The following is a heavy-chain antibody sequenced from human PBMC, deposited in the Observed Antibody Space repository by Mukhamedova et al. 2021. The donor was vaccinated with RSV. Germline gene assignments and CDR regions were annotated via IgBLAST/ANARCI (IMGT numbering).Heavy chain of an antibody. CDR3: ARGTTGSYYPSYFDY. J-gene: IGHJ4*02. CDR2: IYSSGST. Sequence: GVEWIGRIYSSGSTTYNPSLKSRVTMSVDTSKNQFSLKLTSVTAADTAVYYCARGTTGSYYPSYFDYWGQGSLVTVS. D-gene: IGHD1-26*01. V-gene: IGHV4-4*07.